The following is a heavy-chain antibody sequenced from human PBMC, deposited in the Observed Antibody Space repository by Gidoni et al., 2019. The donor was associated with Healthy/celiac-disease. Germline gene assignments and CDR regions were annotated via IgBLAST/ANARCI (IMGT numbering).Heavy chain of an antibody. D-gene: IGHD2-15*01. Sequence: QLPLQESGPGLVKPSETLSLTCTVSGGSISSSSYYWGWIRQPPGKGLEWIGSIYYSGSTYYNPSLKSRVTISVDTSKNQFSLKLSSVTAADTAVYYCARHPGCSGGSCYSRDYYYYGMDVWGKGTTVTVSS. CDR1: GGSISSSSYY. V-gene: IGHV4-39*01. J-gene: IGHJ6*04. CDR3: ARHPGCSGGSCYSRDYYYYGMDV. CDR2: IYYSGST.